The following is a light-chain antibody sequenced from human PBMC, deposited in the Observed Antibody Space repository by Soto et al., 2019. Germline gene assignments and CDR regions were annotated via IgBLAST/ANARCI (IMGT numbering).Light chain of an antibody. CDR1: SGHSSYA. V-gene: IGLV4-69*01. Sequence: QAVVTQSPSASASLGASVKLTCTLSSGHSSYAIAWHQQQPEKGPRYLMKLNSDGSHSRGAGIPDRFSGSSSGAERYLTISSLQSEDEADYYSQTWASGTVVFGGGTKVTVL. CDR2: LNSDGSH. CDR3: QTWASGTVV. J-gene: IGLJ2*01.